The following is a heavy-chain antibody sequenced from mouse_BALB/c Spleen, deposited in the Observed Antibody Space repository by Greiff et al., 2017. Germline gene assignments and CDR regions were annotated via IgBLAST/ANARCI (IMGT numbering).Heavy chain of an antibody. D-gene: IGHD2-4*01. CDR2: ISYSGST. CDR1: GYSITSDYA. V-gene: IGHV3-2*02. Sequence: VQLQQSGPGLVKPSQSLSLTCTVTGYSITSDYAWNWIRQFPGNKLEWMGYISYSGSTSYNPSLKSRISITRDTSKNQFFLQLNSVTTEDTATYYCARMRDYDWFAYWGQGTLVTVSA. J-gene: IGHJ3*01. CDR3: ARMRDYDWFAY.